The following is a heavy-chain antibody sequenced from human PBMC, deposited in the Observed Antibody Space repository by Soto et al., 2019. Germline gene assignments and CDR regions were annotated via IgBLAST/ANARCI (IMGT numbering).Heavy chain of an antibody. D-gene: IGHD3-22*01. J-gene: IGHJ4*02. Sequence: AASMRTSSWRSRYPCTAYSIGSVRTLPGKGLEWMGTIYAGDSDTRYSPSFEGQVTMSVDKSIRTAYLHWSSLKASDTAMYYCARQHPLDSSAEYNWGQGTLVTFS. CDR1: RYPCTAYS. CDR2: IYAGDSDT. V-gene: IGHV5-51*01. CDR3: ARQHPLDSSAEYN.